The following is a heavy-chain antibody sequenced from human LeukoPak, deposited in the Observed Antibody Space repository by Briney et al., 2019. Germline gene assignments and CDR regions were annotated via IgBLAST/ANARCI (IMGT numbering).Heavy chain of an antibody. CDR2: ISSSSTYI. CDR3: ARASYNYGMDV. J-gene: IGHJ6*02. Sequence: GGSLRLSCAASGFTLSSYNMNWVRKAPGKGLEWVSFISSSSTYIYYADSVKGRFTISRDNAKNSLYLQMNSLRAEDTAVYYCARASYNYGMDVWGQGTTVTVSS. CDR1: GFTLSSYN. V-gene: IGHV3-21*01.